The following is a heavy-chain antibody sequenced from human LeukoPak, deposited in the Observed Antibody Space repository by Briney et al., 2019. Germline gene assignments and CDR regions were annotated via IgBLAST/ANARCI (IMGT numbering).Heavy chain of an antibody. CDR2: IYYSGST. CDR1: GGSISSYY. D-gene: IGHD3-3*01. Sequence: SETLSLTCTVSGGSISSYYWSWIRQPPGKGLKWIGYIYYSGSTNYNPSLKSRVTISVDTSKNQFSLKLSSVTAADTAVYYCARVTYYDFWSGYYTGIWFDPWGQGTLVTVSS. CDR3: ARVTYYDFWSGYYTGIWFDP. V-gene: IGHV4-59*01. J-gene: IGHJ5*02.